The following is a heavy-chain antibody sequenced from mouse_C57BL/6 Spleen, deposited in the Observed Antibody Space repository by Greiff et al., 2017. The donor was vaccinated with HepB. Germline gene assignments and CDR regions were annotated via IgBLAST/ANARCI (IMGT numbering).Heavy chain of an antibody. CDR2: IYPGDGDT. CDR1: GYAFSSYW. V-gene: IGHV1-80*01. Sequence: VQLQQSGAELVKPGASVKISCKASGYAFSSYWMNWVKQRPGKGLEWIGQIYPGDGDTNYNGKFKGKATLTADKSSSTAYMQLSSLTSEDSAVYFCARSVDYSNFDYWGQCTTLTVSS. CDR3: ARSVDYSNFDY. D-gene: IGHD2-5*01. J-gene: IGHJ2*01.